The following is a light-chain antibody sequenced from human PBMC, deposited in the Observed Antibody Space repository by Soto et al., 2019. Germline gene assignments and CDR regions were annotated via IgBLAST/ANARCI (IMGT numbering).Light chain of an antibody. CDR1: QGISTY. CDR2: GAS. J-gene: IGKJ2*01. V-gene: IGKV1-9*01. Sequence: DIQLTQSPSFLSGSVGDRVTITCRASQGISTYLAWYLQRPGKAPKLLIYGASTLQSGVPSRFSGSGSGTEFTLTISSLQPEDFGTYYCQQLNSDWYAFGQGTKLEIK. CDR3: QQLNSDWYA.